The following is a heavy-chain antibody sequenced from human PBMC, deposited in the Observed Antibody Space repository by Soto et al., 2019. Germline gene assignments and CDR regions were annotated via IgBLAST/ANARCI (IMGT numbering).Heavy chain of an antibody. CDR1: GFTVSSNY. Sequence: EVQLVESGGGLVQPGGSLRLSCAASGFTVSSNYMSWVRQAPGKGLEWVSVIYSGGSTYYADSVKGRFTLSRDNSKNTLYLQMNSLRAEDTAVYYCARGYYYGSGSYYPYYMDVWGKGTTVTVSS. J-gene: IGHJ6*03. D-gene: IGHD3-10*01. CDR2: IYSGGST. V-gene: IGHV3-66*01. CDR3: ARGYYYGSGSYYPYYMDV.